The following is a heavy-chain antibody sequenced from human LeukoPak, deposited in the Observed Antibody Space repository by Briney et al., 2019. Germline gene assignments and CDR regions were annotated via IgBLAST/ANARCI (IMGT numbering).Heavy chain of an antibody. CDR1: GFTFTSFG. Sequence: ALVKVSCKTSGFTFTSFGISWVRQAPGQGLEWMGWISGYSANTNYAQKFQGRITLTTDASTSTVYMELRSLRSDDTAVYYCARDLVQYSSSDWGQGTLVTVSS. CDR3: ARDLVQYSSSD. D-gene: IGHD6-6*01. J-gene: IGHJ4*02. CDR2: ISGYSANT. V-gene: IGHV1-18*01.